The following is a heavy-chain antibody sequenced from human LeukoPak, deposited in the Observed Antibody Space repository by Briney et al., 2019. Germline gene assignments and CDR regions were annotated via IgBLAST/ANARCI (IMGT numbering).Heavy chain of an antibody. Sequence: GGSLRLSCAASGFTFSSYTMNWVRQAPGKGLEWVSAISGSGGSTYYADSVKGRFTISRDNSKNTLYLQMNSLRAEDTAVYYCAKTGEVATFGYYYYGMDVWGQGTTVTVSS. V-gene: IGHV3-23*01. CDR2: ISGSGGST. CDR1: GFTFSSYT. CDR3: AKTGEVATFGYYYYGMDV. J-gene: IGHJ6*02. D-gene: IGHD5-12*01.